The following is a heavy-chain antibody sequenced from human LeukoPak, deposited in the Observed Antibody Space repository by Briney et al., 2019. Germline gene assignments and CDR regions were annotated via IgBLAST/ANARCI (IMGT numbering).Heavy chain of an antibody. V-gene: IGHV1-69*13. D-gene: IGHD2-2*01. CDR1: GYTFTGYY. CDR2: IIPIFGTA. Sequence: SVKVSCKASGYTFTGYYMHWVRQAPGQGLEWMGGIIPIFGTANYAQKFQGRVTITADESTSTAYMELSSLRSEDTAVYYCAREGPYCSSTSCNYYFDYWGQGTLVTVSS. CDR3: AREGPYCSSTSCNYYFDY. J-gene: IGHJ4*02.